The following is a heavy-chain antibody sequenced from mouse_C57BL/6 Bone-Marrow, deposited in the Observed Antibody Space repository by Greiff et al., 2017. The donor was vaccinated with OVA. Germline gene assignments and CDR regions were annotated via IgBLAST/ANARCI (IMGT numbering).Heavy chain of an antibody. D-gene: IGHD2-1*01. CDR2: NYPRSGNT. Sequence: VKLQESGAELARPGASVKLSCKASGYTFTSYGISWVKQRTGQGLEWIGENYPRSGNTYYNEKFKGKATLTADKSSSTAYMELRSLTSEDSAVYFCAAMVKYAMDYWGQGTSVTVSS. J-gene: IGHJ4*01. V-gene: IGHV1-81*01. CDR1: GYTFTSYG. CDR3: AAMVKYAMDY.